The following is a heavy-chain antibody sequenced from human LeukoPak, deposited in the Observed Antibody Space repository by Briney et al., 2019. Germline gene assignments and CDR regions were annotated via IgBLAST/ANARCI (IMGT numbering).Heavy chain of an antibody. J-gene: IGHJ6*02. Sequence: PSETLSLTCTVSGGSISSYYWSWIRQPAGKGLEWIGRIYTSGNTNYNPSLKSRVTMSVDTSKNQFSLKLSSVTAADTAVYYCARMQGPGERDYYGMDVWGQGTTVTVSS. CDR2: IYTSGNT. V-gene: IGHV4-4*07. CDR1: GGSISSYY. CDR3: ARMQGPGERDYYGMDV. D-gene: IGHD4-17*01.